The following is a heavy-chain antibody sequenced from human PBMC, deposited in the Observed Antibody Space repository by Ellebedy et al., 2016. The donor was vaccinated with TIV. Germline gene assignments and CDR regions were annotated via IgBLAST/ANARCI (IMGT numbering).Heavy chain of an antibody. CDR1: GYSFTSYW. CDR2: IDPSDSYT. D-gene: IGHD1-26*01. CDR3: AREVGSYWGDNWFDP. Sequence: GESLKISCKGSGYSFTSYWISWVRQMPGKGLEWMGRIDPSDSYTNYSPSFRGHVTISADKSISTAYLQWSSLKASDTAMYYCAREVGSYWGDNWFDPWGQGTLVTVSS. V-gene: IGHV5-10-1*01. J-gene: IGHJ5*02.